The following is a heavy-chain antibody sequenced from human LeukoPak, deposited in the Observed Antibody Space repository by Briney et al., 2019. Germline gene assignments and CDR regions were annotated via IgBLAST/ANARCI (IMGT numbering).Heavy chain of an antibody. V-gene: IGHV3-11*01. Sequence: GGSLRLSGAASGFTFSDYYMSWIRQAPGKGLEWVSYISSSGSTIYYADSVKGRFTISRDNAKNSLYLQMNSLRAEDTAVYYCAREVVPAAKGVGFDPWGQGTLVTVSS. D-gene: IGHD2-2*01. J-gene: IGHJ5*02. CDR1: GFTFSDYY. CDR2: ISSSGSTI. CDR3: AREVVPAAKGVGFDP.